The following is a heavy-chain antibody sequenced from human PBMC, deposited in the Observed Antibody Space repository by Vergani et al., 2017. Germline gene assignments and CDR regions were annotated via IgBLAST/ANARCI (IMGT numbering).Heavy chain of an antibody. CDR2: ISAYNGNT. CDR1: GYTFTSYG. Sequence: QVQLVQSGAEVKKPGASVKVSCKASGYTFTSYGISWVRQAPGQGLEWMGWISAYNGNTNYAQKLQGRVTMTTDTSTSTAYMELRSLRSDDTAVYYCARDVQVVEWLSGRMFGYYYYGMDVWGQGTTVTVSS. D-gene: IGHD3-3*01. V-gene: IGHV1-18*01. J-gene: IGHJ6*02. CDR3: ARDVQVVEWLSGRMFGYYYYGMDV.